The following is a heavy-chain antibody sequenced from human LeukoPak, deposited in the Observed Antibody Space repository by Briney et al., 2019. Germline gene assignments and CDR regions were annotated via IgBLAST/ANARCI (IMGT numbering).Heavy chain of an antibody. Sequence: SVKVSCKASGGTFSSYAISWVRQAPGQGLEWMGGIIPIFGTANYAQKFQGRVTITADESTSTAYMELSSLRSEDTAVYYCARGMAGHYYYYYMDVWGKGTTVTISS. CDR2: IIPIFGTA. CDR3: ARGMAGHYYYYYMDV. J-gene: IGHJ6*03. CDR1: GGTFSSYA. D-gene: IGHD6-19*01. V-gene: IGHV1-69*13.